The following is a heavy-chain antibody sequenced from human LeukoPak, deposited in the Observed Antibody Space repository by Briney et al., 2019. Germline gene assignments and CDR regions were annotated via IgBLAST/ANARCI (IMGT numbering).Heavy chain of an antibody. V-gene: IGHV4-34*01. CDR2: INHSGST. CDR1: GGSFSGYY. J-gene: IGHJ5*02. D-gene: IGHD3-10*01. Sequence: SETLSLTCAVYGGSFSGYYWSWIRQPPGKGLEWIGEINHSGSTNYNPSLKSRVTISVDTSKNQFSLKLSSVTAADTAVYYCARVNRVLLWFGELPRYNWFDPWGQGTLVTVSS. CDR3: ARVNRVLLWFGELPRYNWFDP.